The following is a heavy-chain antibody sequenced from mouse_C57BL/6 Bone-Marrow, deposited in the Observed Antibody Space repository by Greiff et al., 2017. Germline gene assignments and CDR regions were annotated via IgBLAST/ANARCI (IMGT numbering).Heavy chain of an antibody. D-gene: IGHD1-1*01. V-gene: IGHV1S81*02. CDR3: EVATMYTAGFAY. CDR1: GYTFTSYW. Sequence: QVQLQQPGAELVKPGASVKLSCTASGYTFTSYWMHWVKQRPGQGLEWIGEINPSNGRTNYNEKFESKATLTVDKSSSTGYMQLSSLTSEDSAVYYCEVATMYTAGFAYWGQGTLVTVSA. J-gene: IGHJ3*01. CDR2: INPSNGRT.